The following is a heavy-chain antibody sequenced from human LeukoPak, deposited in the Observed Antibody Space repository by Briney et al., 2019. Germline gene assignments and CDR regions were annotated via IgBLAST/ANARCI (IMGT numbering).Heavy chain of an antibody. CDR3: AISGDRISYYFDY. D-gene: IGHD4-17*01. CDR1: GGTSSSYA. V-gene: IGHV1-69*05. CDR2: IIPIFGTA. Sequence: SVKVSCKASGGTSSSYAISWVRQAPGQGLEWMGGIIPIFGTANYAQKFQGRVTITTDESTSTAYMELSSLRSEDTAVYYCAISGDRISYYFDYWGQGTLVTVSS. J-gene: IGHJ4*02.